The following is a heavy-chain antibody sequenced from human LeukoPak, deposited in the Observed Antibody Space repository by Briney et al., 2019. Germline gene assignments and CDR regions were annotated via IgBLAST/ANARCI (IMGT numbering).Heavy chain of an antibody. CDR2: ISAYNGNT. V-gene: IGHV1-18*01. CDR3: ATQLDFGELSPVRFDY. Sequence: ASVKVSCKASGYTFTSYGISWVRQAPGQGLEWMGWISAYNGNTNYAQKLQGRVTMTTDTSTSTAYMELRSLRSDDTAVYYCATQLDFGELSPVRFDYWGQGTLVTVSS. D-gene: IGHD3-10*01. CDR1: GYTFTSYG. J-gene: IGHJ4*02.